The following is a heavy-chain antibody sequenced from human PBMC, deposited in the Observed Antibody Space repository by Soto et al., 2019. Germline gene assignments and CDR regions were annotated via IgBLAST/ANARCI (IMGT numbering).Heavy chain of an antibody. CDR3: TRLAYCSGGSSP. CDR1: GFTFSGFT. D-gene: IGHD2-15*01. Sequence: GGSLRLSCAASGFTFSGFTIHWVRQASGKGLEWVGRIRSKANSYATAYAASVKGRFTISRDDSKNTAYLQMDSLEAEDTAVYYCTRLAYCSGGSSPWGQGTVVPVSS. J-gene: IGHJ5*02. V-gene: IGHV3-73*01. CDR2: IRSKANSYAT.